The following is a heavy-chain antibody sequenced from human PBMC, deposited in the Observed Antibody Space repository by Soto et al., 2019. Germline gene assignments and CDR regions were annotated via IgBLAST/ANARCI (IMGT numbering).Heavy chain of an antibody. CDR2: INTGNGNT. V-gene: IGHV1-3*04. CDR1: GYSFTTHA. Sequence: ASVRVSCKASGYSFTTHAMIWVRQAPGQRPEWMGWINTGNGNTRYSPKLQGRVNITRGTSASTAYMELCSLKSEDTAVYYLARGEQLYPYYYGREVWGRRSTVAVAS. J-gene: IGHJ6*04. CDR3: ARGEQLYPYYYGREV. D-gene: IGHD3-3*01.